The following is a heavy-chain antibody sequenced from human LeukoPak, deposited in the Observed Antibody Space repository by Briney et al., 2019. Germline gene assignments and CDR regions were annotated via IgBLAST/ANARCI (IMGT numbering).Heavy chain of an antibody. CDR3: ARALRLVRGVTPSFDP. CDR2: IYHSGST. J-gene: IGHJ5*02. Sequence: SETLSLTCAVSGGSISSGAYSWSWTRQPPGKGLEWIGYIYHSGSTYYNPSLKSRLTMSVDRSKNQFSLNLTSVTAADTAVYYCARALRLVRGVTPSFDPWGQGTLVTVSS. V-gene: IGHV4-30-2*01. D-gene: IGHD3-10*01. CDR1: GGSISSGAYS.